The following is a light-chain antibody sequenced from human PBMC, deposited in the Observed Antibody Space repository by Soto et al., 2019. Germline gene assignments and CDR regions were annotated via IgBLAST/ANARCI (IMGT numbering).Light chain of an antibody. CDR3: SSYTNSPALI. Sequence: QSALTQPASVSGSPGQSITISCTGTSSDVGGYNFVSWYQQYPGKAPKLMIYEVSNRPSGVSNRSSGSKSGNTASLTISGLQAEDEADYFCSSYTNSPALIFGGGTKVTVL. V-gene: IGLV2-14*01. CDR2: EVS. J-gene: IGLJ2*01. CDR1: SSDVGGYNF.